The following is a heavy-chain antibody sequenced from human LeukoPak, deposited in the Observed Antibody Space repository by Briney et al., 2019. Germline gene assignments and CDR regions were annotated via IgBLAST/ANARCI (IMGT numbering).Heavy chain of an antibody. CDR1: GFTCSSYW. V-gene: IGHV3-7*01. CDR3: ASGRQLGY. J-gene: IGHJ4*02. Sequence: GGSLRFSCAASGFTCSSYWMSWVRQAPGKGLEWVANIKQDGSEKYYVDSVKGRFTISRDNAKNSLYLQMNSLRAEDTALYYCASGRQLGYWGQGTLVTVSS. D-gene: IGHD3-16*01. CDR2: IKQDGSEK.